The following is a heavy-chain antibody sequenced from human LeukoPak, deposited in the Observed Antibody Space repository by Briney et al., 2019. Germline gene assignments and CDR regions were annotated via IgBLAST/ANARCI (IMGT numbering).Heavy chain of an antibody. D-gene: IGHD3-3*01. CDR2: IYYSGST. V-gene: IGHV4-59*01. J-gene: IGHJ4*02. Sequence: SETLSLTCTVSGGSISSYYWSWIRQPPGKGLEWIGYIYYSGSTNYNPSLKSRVTVSVDTSKNQFSLKLSSVTAADTAVYYCASLYYDFWSGSYYFDYWGQGTLVTVSS. CDR1: GGSISSYY. CDR3: ASLYYDFWSGSYYFDY.